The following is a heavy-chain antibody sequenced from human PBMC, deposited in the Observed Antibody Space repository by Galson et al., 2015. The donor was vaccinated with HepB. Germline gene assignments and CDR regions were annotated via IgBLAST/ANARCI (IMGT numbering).Heavy chain of an antibody. D-gene: IGHD2-2*01. J-gene: IGHJ4*02. CDR2: ISGSGGRI. V-gene: IGHV3-23*01. Sequence: SLRLSCAASGFSFSTYAMSWVRQAPGKGLEWVSVISGSGGRIYYADSVKGRFTISRDNSKKTVYLQMNSLRAEDTAVYYCAKAANVVVVSAPHDYWGQGTLVIVSS. CDR3: AKAANVVVVSAPHDY. CDR1: GFSFSTYA.